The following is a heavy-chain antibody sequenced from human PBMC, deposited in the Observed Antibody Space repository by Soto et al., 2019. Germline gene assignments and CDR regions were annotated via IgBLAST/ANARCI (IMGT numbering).Heavy chain of an antibody. V-gene: IGHV3-11*06. CDR1: GFTFSDYY. J-gene: IGHJ6*02. CDR3: ARDLVAFYYYYGMDV. Sequence: PGGSLRLSCAASGFTFSDYYMSWIRQAPGKGLEWVSYISSSSSYTNYADSVKGRFTISRDNAKNSLYLQMNSLRAEDTAVYYCARDLVAFYYYYGMDVWGQGTTVTVS. D-gene: IGHD5-12*01. CDR2: ISSSSSYT.